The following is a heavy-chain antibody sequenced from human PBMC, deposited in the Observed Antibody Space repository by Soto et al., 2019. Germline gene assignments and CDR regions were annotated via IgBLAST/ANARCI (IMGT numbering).Heavy chain of an antibody. CDR3: ARAFAIDWYTYYFDY. D-gene: IGHD3-9*01. CDR2: TFYSGST. V-gene: IGHV4-39*01. CDR1: VGSISSSRYD. Sequence: SETLSLTCTVSVGSISSSRYDWGWVRQPPGKGLEWIGSTFYSGSTYYNPSLKSRVTISVDTSKSQFSLKLSSVTAADTAVYYCARAFAIDWYTYYFDYWGQGPLVTVSS. J-gene: IGHJ4*02.